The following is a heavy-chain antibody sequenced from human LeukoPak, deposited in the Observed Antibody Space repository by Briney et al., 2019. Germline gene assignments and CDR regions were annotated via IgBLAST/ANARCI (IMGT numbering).Heavy chain of an antibody. V-gene: IGHV3-30*03. CDR2: ISNDGSRK. CDR1: GFTFSRHG. CDR3: ARDRAWNYFDY. J-gene: IGHJ4*02. D-gene: IGHD3-3*01. Sequence: GGSLRLPCAPSGFTFSRHGVHWVRQAPGKGLEWVAIISNDGSRKYYAHSVEGRFTISRDNSKNTLYLQMDSLRAEDTAVYYCARDRAWNYFDYWGQGTLVTVSS.